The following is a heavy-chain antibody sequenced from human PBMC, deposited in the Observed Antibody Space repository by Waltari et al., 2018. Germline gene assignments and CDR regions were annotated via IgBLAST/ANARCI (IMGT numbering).Heavy chain of an antibody. CDR1: GGSISSGDYY. D-gene: IGHD2-15*01. J-gene: IGHJ6*03. V-gene: IGHV4-30-4*08. Sequence: QVQLQESGPGLVKPSQTLSLTCTVSGGSISSGDYYWSWIRQPPGKGLEWIGYISYSGSTYYNPSLKSRVTISVDTSKNQCSLNLSSVTAADTAVYYCAREISVVAATPPYYYMDVWGKGTTVTVSS. CDR3: AREISVVAATPPYYYMDV. CDR2: ISYSGST.